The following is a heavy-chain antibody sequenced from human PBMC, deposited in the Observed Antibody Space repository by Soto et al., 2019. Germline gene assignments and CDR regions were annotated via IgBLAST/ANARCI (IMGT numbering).Heavy chain of an antibody. CDR3: AKFGMSTTKRSPPYYIDY. V-gene: IGHV3-23*01. CDR1: GFTFSSYA. Sequence: GGSLRLSCAASGFTFSSYAMSWVRQAPGKGLEWVSSISGSGGGTYYADSVKGRFTFSRDNSKNTLYLQMNSLRAEDTAVYYCAKFGMSTTKRSPPYYIDYWGHVALVTVS. J-gene: IGHJ4*01. CDR2: ISGSGGGT. D-gene: IGHD1-1*01.